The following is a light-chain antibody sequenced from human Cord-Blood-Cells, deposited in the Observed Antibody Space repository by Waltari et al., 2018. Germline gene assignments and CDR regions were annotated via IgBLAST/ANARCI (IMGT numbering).Light chain of an antibody. CDR3: QQYYSTPYT. V-gene: IGKV4-1*01. CDR1: QSVLYSSNNKNY. CDR2: WAS. J-gene: IGKJ2*01. Sequence: DIVMTQSPDSMAVSLGGRATIHCKSSQSVLYSSNNKNYLAWYQQKPGQPPKRLIYWASTRESGVPDRFSGSGSGTDFTLTISSLQAEDVAVYYCQQYYSTPYTFGQGTKLEIK.